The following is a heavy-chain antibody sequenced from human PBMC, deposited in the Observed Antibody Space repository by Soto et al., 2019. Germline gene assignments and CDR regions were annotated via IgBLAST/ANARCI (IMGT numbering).Heavy chain of an antibody. Sequence: PGGSLRLSCAVSGFICSSYDMSWVCQAPGKGLEWVSTILVGGSPHYEDSVKGRFTISRDTSKNTVYLQMNSLTAGDTAVYYCAKATATSGGAFEIYGQGAVVTVS. CDR3: AKATATSGGAFEI. CDR2: ILVGGSP. V-gene: IGHV3-23*01. D-gene: IGHD1-1*01. J-gene: IGHJ3*02. CDR1: GFICSSYD.